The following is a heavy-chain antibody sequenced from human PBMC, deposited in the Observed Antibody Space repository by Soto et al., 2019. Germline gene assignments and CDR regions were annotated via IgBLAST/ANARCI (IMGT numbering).Heavy chain of an antibody. V-gene: IGHV3-7*01. CDR2: IKQDGSEK. CDR1: GFTFSSYW. J-gene: IGHJ6*03. D-gene: IGHD3-10*01. CDR3: ARSRYGSGSYGYYYYYMDV. Sequence: GGSLRLSCAASGFTFSSYWMSWVRQAPGKGLEWVANIKQDGSEKYYVDSVKGRFTISRDNAKNSLYLQMNSLRAEDTAVYYCARSRYGSGSYGYYYYYMDVWGQGTTVPVAS.